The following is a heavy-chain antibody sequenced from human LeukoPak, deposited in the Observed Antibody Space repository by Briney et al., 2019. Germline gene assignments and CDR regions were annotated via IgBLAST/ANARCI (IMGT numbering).Heavy chain of an antibody. CDR2: INWNGGST. J-gene: IGHJ4*02. V-gene: IGHV3-20*04. Sequence: GGSLRLSCAASGFTFDDYGMSWVRQAPGKGLEWVSGINWNGGSTGYADSVKGRFTISRDNAKNSLYLQMNSLRAEDMALYYCAREMARGYYGSGSYYNVPDYWGQGTLVTVSS. CDR1: GFTFDDYG. D-gene: IGHD3-10*01. CDR3: AREMARGYYGSGSYYNVPDY.